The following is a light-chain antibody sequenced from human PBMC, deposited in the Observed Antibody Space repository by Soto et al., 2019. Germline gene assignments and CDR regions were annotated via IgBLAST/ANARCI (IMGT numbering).Light chain of an antibody. V-gene: IGKV3-15*01. CDR1: QSVSSN. CDR3: QQYNNWLQT. CDR2: GAS. Sequence: EIVMTESPDTLSVSPGERATLSCRASQSVSSNLAWYQQKPGQAPRLLIYGASTRATGIPARFSGSGSGTEFTLTISSLQSEDFAVYYCQQYNNWLQTFGQGTKVEIK. J-gene: IGKJ1*01.